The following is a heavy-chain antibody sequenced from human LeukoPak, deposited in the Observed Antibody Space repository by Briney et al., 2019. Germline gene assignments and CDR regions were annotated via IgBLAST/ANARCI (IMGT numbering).Heavy chain of an antibody. CDR3: ARDSGSYYWDLYYYYMDV. V-gene: IGHV3-48*03. J-gene: IGHJ6*03. CDR2: ISSSGSTI. Sequence: GGSLRLSCAASGFTFSSYEMNWGRQAPGKGLEWVSYISSSGSTIYYADSVKGRFTIYRDNAKNSLYLQMNSLIAEDTAVYYCARDSGSYYWDLYYYYMDVWGKGTTVTVSS. D-gene: IGHD1-26*01. CDR1: GFTFSSYE.